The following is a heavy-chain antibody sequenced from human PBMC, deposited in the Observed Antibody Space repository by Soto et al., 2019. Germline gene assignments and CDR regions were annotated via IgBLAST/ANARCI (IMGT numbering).Heavy chain of an antibody. J-gene: IGHJ6*02. V-gene: IGHV1-2*02. CDR2: INPNSGGT. CDR3: AAEPPPYDNYYYGMDV. CDR1: GYTFTGYY. Sequence: ASVKVSCKSSGYTFTGYYMHWVRQAPGQGLEWMGWINPNSGGTNYAQKFQERVTITRDMSTSTAYMELSSLRSEDTAVYYCAAEPPPYDNYYYGMDVWGQGTTVTVSS. D-gene: IGHD3-16*01.